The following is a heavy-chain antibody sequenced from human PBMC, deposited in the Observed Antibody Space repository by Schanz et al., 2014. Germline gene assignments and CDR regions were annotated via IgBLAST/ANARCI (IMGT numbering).Heavy chain of an antibody. CDR3: ARGLHYDVEASFSSYDAFDF. CDR1: GGTFSSYT. J-gene: IGHJ3*01. D-gene: IGHD3-10*02. Sequence: QVQLVQSGAEVMKPGSSVKVSCKASGGTFSSYTINWVRQAPGQGLEWIGRIIPILGITNVAQTFQDRVTITADKSTTTAYLELRSLTADDTAVVYCARGLHYDVEASFSSYDAFDFWGQGTKVTVSP. V-gene: IGHV1-69*02. CDR2: IIPILGIT.